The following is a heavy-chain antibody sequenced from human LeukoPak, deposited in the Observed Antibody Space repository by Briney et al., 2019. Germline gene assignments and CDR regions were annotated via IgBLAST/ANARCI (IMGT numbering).Heavy chain of an antibody. CDR3: AKDRAANWGYADAFDI. J-gene: IGHJ3*02. CDR2: ISGSGGST. V-gene: IGHV3-23*01. D-gene: IGHD7-27*01. Sequence: GGSLRLSCAASGFTFSSYAMSWVRQAPGKGLEWVSAISGSGGSTYYADSVKGRFTISRDNSKNTLYLQMNSLRAEDTAVYYCAKDRAANWGYADAFDIWGQGTMVTVSS. CDR1: GFTFSSYA.